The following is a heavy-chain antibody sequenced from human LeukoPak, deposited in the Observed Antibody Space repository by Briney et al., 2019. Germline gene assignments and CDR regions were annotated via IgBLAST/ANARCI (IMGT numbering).Heavy chain of an antibody. Sequence: GGSLRLSCAASGFTFTDYYMSWIRQAPGRGLEWISYIDTSGGSKSYADSVKGRFTISRDNSWNTLYLQMSSLRVEDTAVYYCAKDQVISGSEASDIWGQGTMVTVSS. CDR2: IDTSGGSK. V-gene: IGHV3-11*01. CDR1: GFTFTDYY. D-gene: IGHD2-21*01. CDR3: AKDQVISGSEASDI. J-gene: IGHJ3*02.